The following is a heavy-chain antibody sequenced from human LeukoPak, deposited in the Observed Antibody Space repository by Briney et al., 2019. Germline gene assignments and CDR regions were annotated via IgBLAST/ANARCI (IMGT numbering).Heavy chain of an antibody. Sequence: PSETLSLTCTVSGGSLRTYYWSWIRHPPGKALEWIGYIYYSGSTNYNPSLKSRVTISVDTSKNQFSLKLSSVTAADTDMYYCAREDSSGWYGFDSWGQGTLVTVSS. J-gene: IGHJ4*02. CDR1: GGSLRTYY. CDR3: AREDSSGWYGFDS. V-gene: IGHV4-59*01. D-gene: IGHD6-19*01. CDR2: IYYSGST.